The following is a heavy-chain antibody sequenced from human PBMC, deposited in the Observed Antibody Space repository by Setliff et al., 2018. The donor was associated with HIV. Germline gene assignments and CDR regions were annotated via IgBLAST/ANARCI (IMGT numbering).Heavy chain of an antibody. D-gene: IGHD6-6*01. CDR2: INPSGDGT. V-gene: IGHV1-46*01. Sequence: GASVKVSCKASGYTFTSHYMHWVRQAPGQGLEWMGIINPSGDGTTYTKKFQGRVTMTRDTSTNTVYLELSSLRSEDTAMYYCAREMFMYTSSEGFPFDLWGQGTLVTVSS. J-gene: IGHJ4*02. CDR3: AREMFMYTSSEGFPFDL. CDR1: GYTFTSHY.